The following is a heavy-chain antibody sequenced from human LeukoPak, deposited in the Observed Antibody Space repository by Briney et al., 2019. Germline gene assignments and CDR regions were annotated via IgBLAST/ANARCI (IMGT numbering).Heavy chain of an antibody. Sequence: VASVKVSCKASGGTFSSYAISWVRQAPGQGLEWMGGVIPIFGTANYAQKFQGRVTITADESTSTAYMELSSLRSGDTAVYYCARVFGDGYNDYWDQGTLVTVSS. J-gene: IGHJ4*02. CDR2: VIPIFGTA. D-gene: IGHD5-24*01. CDR3: ARVFGDGYNDY. V-gene: IGHV1-69*13. CDR1: GGTFSSYA.